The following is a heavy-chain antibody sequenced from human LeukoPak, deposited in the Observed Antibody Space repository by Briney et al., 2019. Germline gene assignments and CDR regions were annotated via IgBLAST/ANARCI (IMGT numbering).Heavy chain of an antibody. V-gene: IGHV3-23*01. J-gene: IGHJ4*02. CDR2: ISGSGDII. CDR1: GFTFSTYD. Sequence: HPGGSLRLSCAASGFTFSTYDMSWVRQAPGKGLEWVSAISGSGDIIYYADSVKGRFTISRDNSKNTLYLQMNSLRAEDTAVYYCAKDWDYYGSGSYSDYWGQGTLVTVSS. CDR3: AKDWDYYGSGSYSDY. D-gene: IGHD3-10*01.